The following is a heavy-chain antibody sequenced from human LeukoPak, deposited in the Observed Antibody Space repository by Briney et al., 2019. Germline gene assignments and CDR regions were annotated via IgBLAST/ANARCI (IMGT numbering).Heavy chain of an antibody. CDR3: AWGATTLDY. D-gene: IGHD1-26*01. CDR1: GFTFSSYW. Sequence: GGSLRLSCAASGFTFSSYWMHWVRQAPGEGPVWVSRINSDGSSTSHADSAKGRFTISRDNAKNALYLQMNSLRAEDTAVYYCAWGATTLDYWGQGTLVTVSS. J-gene: IGHJ4*02. CDR2: INSDGSST. V-gene: IGHV3-74*01.